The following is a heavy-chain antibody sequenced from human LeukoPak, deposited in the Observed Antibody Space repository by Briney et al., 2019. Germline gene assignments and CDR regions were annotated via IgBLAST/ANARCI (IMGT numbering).Heavy chain of an antibody. CDR2: INHSGST. CDR1: GGSFSGYY. CDR3: ARGFITIFGMDPFDY. Sequence: SETLSLTCAVYGGSFSGYYWSWIRQPPGKGLEWIGEINHSGSTNYNPSLKSRVTISVDTSKNQFSLKLSSVTAADTAVYYCARGFITIFGMDPFDYWGQGTLVTVSS. J-gene: IGHJ4*02. D-gene: IGHD3-3*01. V-gene: IGHV4-34*01.